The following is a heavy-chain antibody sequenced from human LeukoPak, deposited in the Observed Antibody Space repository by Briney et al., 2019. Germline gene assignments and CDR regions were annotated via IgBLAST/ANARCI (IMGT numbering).Heavy chain of an antibody. D-gene: IGHD6-19*01. J-gene: IGHJ3*02. CDR1: GFTLSSHR. CDR3: AKAASRRAVAVDASDI. V-gene: IGHV3-7*03. Sequence: GGSLRLSCAASGFTLSSHRKSCLPQAPGKGLEWVANIKQGGSETYYVDSVKGRFTISRDNAKNSLYMQMNSLRAEDTALYYCAKAASRRAVAVDASDIWGQGTMVIVSS. CDR2: IKQGGSET.